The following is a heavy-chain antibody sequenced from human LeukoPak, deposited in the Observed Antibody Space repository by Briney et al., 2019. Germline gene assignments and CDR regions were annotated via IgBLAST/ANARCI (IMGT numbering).Heavy chain of an antibody. CDR2: VYYSGSS. Sequence: SETLSLTCSVSGGSISSSSYYWGWIRQSPGKGLEWIGSVYYSGSSYYNPSLKSRVTTSVDTSKNQVSLMLNSVTAADTGIYYCARLDSSGYWVDYWGQGTLVTVSS. CDR3: ARLDSSGYWVDY. D-gene: IGHD3-22*01. J-gene: IGHJ4*02. V-gene: IGHV4-39*01. CDR1: GGSISSSSYY.